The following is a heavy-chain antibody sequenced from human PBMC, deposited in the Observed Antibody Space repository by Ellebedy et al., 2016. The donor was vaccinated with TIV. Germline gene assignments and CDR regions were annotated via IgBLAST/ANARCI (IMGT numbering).Heavy chain of an antibody. CDR1: GFTFSAYW. J-gene: IGHJ4*02. D-gene: IGHD2-2*01. CDR3: VREYSPQATPTSLDY. V-gene: IGHV3-7*01. CDR2: LKNDGNEH. Sequence: GGSLRLSXAASGFTFSAYWMSWVRQAPGKGLEWVATLKNDGNEHSYVDSVKGRFTISRDNPKNSLYLQLNSLRAEDTAVYYCVREYSPQATPTSLDYWGQGTLVSVSS.